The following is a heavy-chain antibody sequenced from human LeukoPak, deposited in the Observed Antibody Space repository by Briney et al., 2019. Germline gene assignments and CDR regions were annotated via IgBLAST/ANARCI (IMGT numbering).Heavy chain of an antibody. V-gene: IGHV4-39*07. CDR3: ARVIAAADTLGWFDP. D-gene: IGHD6-13*01. J-gene: IGHJ5*02. CDR1: GGSISSYY. Sequence: PSETLSLTCTVSGGSISSYYWGWIRQPPGKGLEWIGSIYYSGSTYYNPSLKSRVTISVDTSKNQFSLKLSSVTAADTAVYYCARVIAAADTLGWFDPWGQGTLVTVSS. CDR2: IYYSGST.